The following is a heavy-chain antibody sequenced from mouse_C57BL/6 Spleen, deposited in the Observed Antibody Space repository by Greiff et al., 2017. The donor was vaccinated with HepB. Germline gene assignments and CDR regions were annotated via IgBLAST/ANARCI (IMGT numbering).Heavy chain of an antibody. CDR3: ARPLGRGYFDY. CDR2: IYPSDSET. J-gene: IGHJ2*01. CDR1: GYTFTSYW. V-gene: IGHV1-61*01. D-gene: IGHD4-1*01. Sequence: QVQLQQPGAELVRPGSSVKLSCKASGYTFTSYWMDWVKQRPGQGLEWIGNIYPSDSETHYNQKFKDKATLTVDKSSSTAYMQLSILTSEDSAVYYCARPLGRGYFDYWGQGTTLTVSS.